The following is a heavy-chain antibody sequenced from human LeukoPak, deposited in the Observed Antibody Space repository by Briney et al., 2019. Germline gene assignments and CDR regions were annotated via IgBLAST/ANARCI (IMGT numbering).Heavy chain of an antibody. J-gene: IGHJ6*02. CDR2: IYYSGST. CDR1: GGSISSYY. V-gene: IGHV4-59*01. D-gene: IGHD6-19*01. CDR3: ARYRVAVAGTSFGAFASYYYYGMDV. Sequence: SETLSLTCTVSGGSISSYYWSWIRQPPGKGLEWIGYIYYSGSTNYNPSLKSRVTISVDTSKYQFSLKLSSVTAADTAVYYCARYRVAVAGTSFGAFASYYYYGMDVWGQGTTVTVSS.